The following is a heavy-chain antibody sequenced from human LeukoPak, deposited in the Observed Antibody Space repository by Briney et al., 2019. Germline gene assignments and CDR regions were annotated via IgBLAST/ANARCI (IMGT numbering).Heavy chain of an antibody. CDR2: IIPIFGTA. V-gene: IGHV1-69*05. CDR3: AREAYYGSGKFDY. J-gene: IGHJ4*02. Sequence: SVKVSCKAPGGTFSSYAISWVRQAPGQGLEWMGGIIPIFGTANYAQKFQGRVTITTDESTSTAYMELSSLRSEDTAVYYCAREAYYGSGKFDYWGQGTLVTVSS. D-gene: IGHD3-10*01. CDR1: GGTFSSYA.